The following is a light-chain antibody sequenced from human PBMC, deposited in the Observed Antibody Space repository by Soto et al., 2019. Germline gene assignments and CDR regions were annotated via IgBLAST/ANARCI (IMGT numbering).Light chain of an antibody. V-gene: IGKV1-39*01. J-gene: IGKJ1*01. CDR1: QDIRSY. CDR2: ATS. Sequence: DIQMTQSPSSLSASVGDRVSITCRASQDIRSYLNWYQQKPGKAPELLIYATSNLQSGVPPGFSASGSGTDFTLTISSLQPEDFATYYCQQGYSTQWTSGQGTKVEIK. CDR3: QQGYSTQWT.